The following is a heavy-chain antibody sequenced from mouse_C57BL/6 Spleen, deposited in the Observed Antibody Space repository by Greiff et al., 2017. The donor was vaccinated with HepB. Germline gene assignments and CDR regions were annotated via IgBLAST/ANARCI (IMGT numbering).Heavy chain of an antibody. Sequence: VKLVESGPGLVQPSQSLSITCTVSGFSLTSYGVHWVRQSPGKGLEWLGVIWSGGSTDYNAAFISRLSISKDNSKSQVFFKMNSLQADDTAIYYCARTHYYGSSPYAMDYWGQGTSVTVSS. V-gene: IGHV2-2*01. CDR3: ARTHYYGSSPYAMDY. D-gene: IGHD1-1*01. J-gene: IGHJ4*01. CDR1: GFSLTSYG. CDR2: IWSGGST.